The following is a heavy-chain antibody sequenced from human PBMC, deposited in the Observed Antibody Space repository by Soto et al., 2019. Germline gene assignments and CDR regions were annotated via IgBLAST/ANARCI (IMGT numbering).Heavy chain of an antibody. CDR2: ISYDGSNK. D-gene: IGHD5-18*01. J-gene: IGHJ4*02. V-gene: IGHV3-30*18. Sequence: GSLRLSCAASGFSFRTYGMHWVRQAPGKGLEWVAVISYDGSNKYYADSVKGRFTISRDNSKNTLYLQMNSLRAEDTAVYYCAKGSTAMTYFDYWGQGTLVTVSS. CDR3: AKGSTAMTYFDY. CDR1: GFSFRTYG.